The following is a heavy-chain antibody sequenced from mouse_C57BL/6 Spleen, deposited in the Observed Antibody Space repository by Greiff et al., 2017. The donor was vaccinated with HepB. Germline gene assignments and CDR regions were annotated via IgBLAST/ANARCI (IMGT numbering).Heavy chain of an antibody. J-gene: IGHJ3*01. CDR3: AYGLFAY. V-gene: IGHV6-3*01. Sequence: EVLLVESGGGLVQPGGSMKLSCVASGFTFSNYWMHWVRQSPEQGLEWVAQIRLKSDNYATHYAETVKGRFTISRDDSKSSVYLQMNNLRAEDTGIYYCAYGLFAYWGQGTLVTVSA. CDR1: GFTFSNYW. D-gene: IGHD1-1*02. CDR2: IRLKSDNYAT.